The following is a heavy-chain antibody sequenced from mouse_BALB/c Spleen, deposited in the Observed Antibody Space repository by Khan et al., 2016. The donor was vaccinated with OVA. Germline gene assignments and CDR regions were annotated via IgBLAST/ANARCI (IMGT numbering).Heavy chain of an antibody. CDR3: ARKNGSDFDY. CDR2: INPHIGET. D-gene: IGHD1-1*01. Sequence: VQLQQSGPELVKPGASVKISCKASGYSFTGYFMNWVMQSHGKSIEWIGRINPHIGETFYNQKFKGKATLTVDESSTTAHMELRSLASEDSAVYYCARKNGSDFDYWGQGTTLTVSS. J-gene: IGHJ2*01. V-gene: IGHV1-20*02. CDR1: GYSFTGYF.